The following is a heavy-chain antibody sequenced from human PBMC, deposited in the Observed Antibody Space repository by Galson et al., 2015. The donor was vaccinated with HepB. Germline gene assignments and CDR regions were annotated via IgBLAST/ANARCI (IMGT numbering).Heavy chain of an antibody. D-gene: IGHD3-10*01. V-gene: IGHV3-30*18. CDR1: GFTFSSYG. Sequence: SLRLSCAASGFTFSSYGMHWVRQAPGKGLEWVAVISYDGSDKYYADSVKGRFTISRGNSKNTLYLQMNSLRAEDTAVYYCAKDFAMVRGVHYWGYFGYWGQGTLVTVSS. CDR2: ISYDGSDK. J-gene: IGHJ4*02. CDR3: AKDFAMVRGVHYWGYFGY.